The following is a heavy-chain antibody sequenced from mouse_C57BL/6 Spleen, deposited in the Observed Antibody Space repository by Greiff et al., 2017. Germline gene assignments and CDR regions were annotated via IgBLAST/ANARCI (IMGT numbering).Heavy chain of an antibody. CDR2: IDPSDSET. V-gene: IGHV1-52*01. CDR3: ARSAQGPLYAMDY. Sequence: QVQLQQPGAELVRPGSSVKLSCKASGYTFTSYWMHWVKQRPIQGLEWIGNIDPSDSETHYNQKFKDKATLTVDKSSSTAYMQLSSLTSEDSAVYYCARSAQGPLYAMDYWGQGTSVTVSS. J-gene: IGHJ4*01. CDR1: GYTFTSYW. D-gene: IGHD3-2*02.